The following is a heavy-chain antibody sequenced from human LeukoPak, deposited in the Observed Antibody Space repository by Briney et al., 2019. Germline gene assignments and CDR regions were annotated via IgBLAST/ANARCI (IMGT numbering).Heavy chain of an antibody. Sequence: SETLSLTCTVSGGSISSSSYNWDWIRQPPGKGLEWIGNIYYRGSTYYNPSLRSRVTISVDTSKNQFSLKLSSVTAADSAVYYCARDYGGNPYFDYWGQGTTVTVSS. D-gene: IGHD4-23*01. CDR2: IYYRGST. J-gene: IGHJ4*02. CDR1: GGSISSSSYN. CDR3: ARDYGGNPYFDY. V-gene: IGHV4-39*02.